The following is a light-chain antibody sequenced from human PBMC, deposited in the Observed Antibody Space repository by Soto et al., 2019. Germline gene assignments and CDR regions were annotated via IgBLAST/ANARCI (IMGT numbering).Light chain of an antibody. CDR3: QQRADWPIT. Sequence: EIVLTQSPATLSLSPGERATLSCRASQNVGNYLAWYQQKPGQAPRLLIYDSSNRATGIPARFSGSGSGTDFTLTISRLEPEDFALYYCQQRADWPITFGPGTKVDI. V-gene: IGKV3-11*01. CDR1: QNVGNY. CDR2: DSS. J-gene: IGKJ3*01.